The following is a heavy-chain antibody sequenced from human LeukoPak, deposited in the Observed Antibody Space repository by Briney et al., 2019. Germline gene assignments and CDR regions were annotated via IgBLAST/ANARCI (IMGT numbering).Heavy chain of an antibody. J-gene: IGHJ5*02. CDR3: AGYIAARSRGFDP. CDR2: INPNSGGT. CDR1: GYTFTGYY. V-gene: IGHV1-2*06. D-gene: IGHD6-6*01. Sequence: ASVKVSCKASGYTFTGYYMHWVRQAPGQGLEWMGRINPNSGGTNYAQKFQGRVTMTRDTSISTAYMELSRLRSDDTAVYYRAGYIAARSRGFDPWGQGTLVTVSS.